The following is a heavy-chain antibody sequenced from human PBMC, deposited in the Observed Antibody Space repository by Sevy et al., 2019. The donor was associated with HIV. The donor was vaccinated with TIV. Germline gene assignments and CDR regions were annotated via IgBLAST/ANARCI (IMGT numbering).Heavy chain of an antibody. Sequence: ASVKVSCKASGYTLNNYGISWVRQAPGQGLEWIGWITAYKDNTNYAQNFQGRVTMTTDTSTSTAYMELRSLRSDDAAVYSCTRVDPYYEFGDVWGQGTTVTVSS. CDR3: TRVDPYYEFGDV. CDR2: ITAYKDNT. V-gene: IGHV1-18*01. D-gene: IGHD3-3*01. J-gene: IGHJ6*02. CDR1: GYTLNNYG.